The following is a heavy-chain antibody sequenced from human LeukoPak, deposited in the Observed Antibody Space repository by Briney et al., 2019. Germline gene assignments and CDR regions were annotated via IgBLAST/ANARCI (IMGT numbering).Heavy chain of an antibody. V-gene: IGHV3-23*01. D-gene: IGHD3-22*01. CDR2: ISGSGGST. CDR3: AKLVYYYDSSGYY. Sequence: GGSLRLSCAASGFTFSSYAMSWVRQAPGKGLEWVSAISGSGGSTYYADSVKGRFTISRDNSENTLYLQMNSLGAEDTAVYYCAKLVYYYDSSGYYWGQGTLVTVSS. J-gene: IGHJ4*02. CDR1: GFTFSSYA.